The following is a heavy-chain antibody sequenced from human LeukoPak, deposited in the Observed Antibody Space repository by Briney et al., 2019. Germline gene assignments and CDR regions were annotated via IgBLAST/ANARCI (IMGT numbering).Heavy chain of an antibody. V-gene: IGHV1-8*01. CDR2: MNPNSGNT. CDR1: GYTFTSYD. J-gene: IGHJ5*02. D-gene: IGHD2-15*01. CDR3: ARGADCSGGSCYPNWFDP. Sequence: ASVKVSFKASGYTFTSYDINWVRQATGQGLEWMGWMNPNSGNTGYAQKFQARVTMTRNTSISTAYMELSSLRSEDTAVYYCARGADCSGGSCYPNWFDPWGQGSLVSVSS.